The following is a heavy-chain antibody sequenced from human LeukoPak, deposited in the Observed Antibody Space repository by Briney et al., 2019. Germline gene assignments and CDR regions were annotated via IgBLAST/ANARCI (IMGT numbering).Heavy chain of an antibody. Sequence: PSETLSLTCTASGGSVSSSTYYWGWIRQPPGKGLEWIGSISYSGTNYNNPSLKSRVSISIGTSKNQFSVKLTSVSAADTAMYYCASLGTLRSWGQGTLVTVSS. J-gene: IGHJ5*02. CDR2: ISYSGTN. V-gene: IGHV4-39*01. CDR1: GGSVSSSTYY. CDR3: ASLGTLRS. D-gene: IGHD7-27*01.